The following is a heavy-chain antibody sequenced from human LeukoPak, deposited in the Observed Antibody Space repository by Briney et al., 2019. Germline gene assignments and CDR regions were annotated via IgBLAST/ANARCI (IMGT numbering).Heavy chain of an antibody. D-gene: IGHD6-13*01. CDR3: GRDRETSSCFGY. J-gene: IGHJ4*01. CDR1: GFTFSSYS. V-gene: IGHV3-21*01. CDR2: ISSSSSYI. Sequence: GGALRLSCAASGFTFSSYSMNWVRQTPGKGLEWVSSISSSSSYIYYADSVKGRFTISRDNAKNSLFLQMKSLRAEGTAVYYLGRDRETSSCFGYWGQGTLV.